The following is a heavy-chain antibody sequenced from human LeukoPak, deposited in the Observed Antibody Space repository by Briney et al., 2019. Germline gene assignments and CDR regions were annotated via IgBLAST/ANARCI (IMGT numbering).Heavy chain of an antibody. CDR3: ATAKRGYDSSGYYGYFFDY. D-gene: IGHD3-22*01. CDR2: ISRSGRTI. V-gene: IGHV3-11*01. Sequence: GGSLRLSCAASGLNFSDYYMSWIRQAPGKELEWVSYISRSGRTIYYANSVKGRFTISRDNAKNSLYLQMNSLRAEDTAVYYCATAKRGYDSSGYYGYFFDYWGQGTLVTVSS. CDR1: GLNFSDYY. J-gene: IGHJ4*02.